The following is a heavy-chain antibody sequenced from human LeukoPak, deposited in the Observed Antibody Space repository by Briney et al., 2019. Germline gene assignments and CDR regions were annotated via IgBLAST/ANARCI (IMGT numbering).Heavy chain of an antibody. CDR3: ARDSTYYYDSTPNHFDL. D-gene: IGHD3-22*01. CDR1: GGSISSYY. V-gene: IGHV4-59*01. Sequence: PSETLSLTCTVSGGSISSYYWSWLRQPPGKGLEWIGYIYYSGSTNYNPSLKSRVTISVDTSKNQFSLKLSSVTAADTAVYYCARDSTYYYDSTPNHFDLWGRGTLVTVSS. J-gene: IGHJ2*01. CDR2: IYYSGST.